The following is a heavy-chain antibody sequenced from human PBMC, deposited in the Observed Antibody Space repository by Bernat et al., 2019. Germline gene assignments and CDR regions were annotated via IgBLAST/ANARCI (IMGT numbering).Heavy chain of an antibody. D-gene: IGHD6-13*01. J-gene: IGHJ4*02. Sequence: QVQLQESGPGLVKPSETLSLTCTVSGGSISSYYWSWIRQPPGKGLEWIGYIYYSGSTYYNPSLKSRVTISVDTSKNQFSLKLSSLTAADTAVYYCARLPRSSSWMYYFDYWGQGTLVTVSS. CDR2: IYYSGST. V-gene: IGHV4-59*08. CDR1: GGSISSYY. CDR3: ARLPRSSSWMYYFDY.